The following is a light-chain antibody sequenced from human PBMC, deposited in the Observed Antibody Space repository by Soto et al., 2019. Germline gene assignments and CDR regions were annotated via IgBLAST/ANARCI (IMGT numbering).Light chain of an antibody. CDR1: SSDVGASDF. V-gene: IGLV2-14*01. CDR2: EIS. Sequence: QSALTQPASVSESPGQSITISCTGTSSDVGASDFVSWYQQHPGKAPELIIYEISNRPSGVSSRFSGSKSGYTASLTISGLQAEDESDYYCSSYTTSHTLVFGGGTKLTVL. J-gene: IGLJ2*01. CDR3: SSYTTSHTLV.